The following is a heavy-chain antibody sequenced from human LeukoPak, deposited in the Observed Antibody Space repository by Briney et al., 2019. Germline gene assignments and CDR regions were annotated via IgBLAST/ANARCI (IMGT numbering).Heavy chain of an antibody. CDR1: GFTVSSNY. Sequence: PGGSLRLSCAASGFTVSSNYMSWVRQAPGKGLEWVSVIYSGGSTYYADSVKGRFTISRDNSKNTLYLQMNSLRAEDTAVYYCASFWSGYYRIDYWGQGTLVTVSS. J-gene: IGHJ4*02. CDR2: IYSGGST. D-gene: IGHD3-3*01. CDR3: ASFWSGYYRIDY. V-gene: IGHV3-53*01.